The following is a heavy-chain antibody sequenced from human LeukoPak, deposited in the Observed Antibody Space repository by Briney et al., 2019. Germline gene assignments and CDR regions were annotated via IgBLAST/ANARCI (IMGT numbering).Heavy chain of an antibody. CDR2: IIPLFSTV. V-gene: IGHV1-69*13. Sequence: AASVNVSCKASGYTFINYGISWVRQAPGHGLEWMGGIIPLFSTVNYAQKFQGRVTITADESTSTGYMELSSLRSEDTAVYYCATSTGNYWGQGTLVTVSS. CDR1: GYTFINYG. CDR3: ATSTGNY. J-gene: IGHJ4*02. D-gene: IGHD2-8*02.